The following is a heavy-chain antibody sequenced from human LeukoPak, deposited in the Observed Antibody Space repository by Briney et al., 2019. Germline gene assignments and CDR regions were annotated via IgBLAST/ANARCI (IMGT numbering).Heavy chain of an antibody. J-gene: IGHJ4*02. Sequence: SETLSLTCTVSGGSISSYYWSWIRQPPGKGLEWIGYIYYSGSTNYNPSLKSRVTISVDTSKNQFSLKLSSVTAADTAVYYCARDGYVAAGPYYFDYWGQGTLVTVSS. CDR1: GGSISSYY. CDR2: IYYSGST. V-gene: IGHV4-59*12. CDR3: ARDGYVAAGPYYFDY. D-gene: IGHD6-6*01.